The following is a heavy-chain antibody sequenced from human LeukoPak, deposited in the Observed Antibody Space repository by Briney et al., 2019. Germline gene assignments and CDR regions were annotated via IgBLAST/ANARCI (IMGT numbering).Heavy chain of an antibody. J-gene: IGHJ4*02. CDR3: AREANIVVVVAATGGFDY. Sequence: SETLSLTCTVSGGSISSDDYYWSWIRQPPGKGLEWIGYIYDSGSTYYNPSLKSRLTISVDTSKNQFSLKLSSATAADTAVYYCAREANIVVVVAATGGFDYWGQGTLVTVSS. D-gene: IGHD2-15*01. CDR1: GGSISSDDYY. V-gene: IGHV4-30-4*08. CDR2: IYDSGST.